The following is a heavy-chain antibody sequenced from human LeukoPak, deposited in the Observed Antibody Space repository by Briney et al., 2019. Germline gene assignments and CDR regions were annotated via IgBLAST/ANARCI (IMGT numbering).Heavy chain of an antibody. V-gene: IGHV3-7*01. CDR1: GFTFSSYW. CDR3: AREGYGSGSYYTGIDY. Sequence: GGSLRLSCAASGFTFSSYWMSWVRQAPGKGLEWVANIKQDGSEKYYVDSVKGRFTISRDNAKSSLYLQMNSLRAEDTAVYYCAREGYGSGSYYTGIDYWDQGTLVTVSS. J-gene: IGHJ4*02. D-gene: IGHD3-10*01. CDR2: IKQDGSEK.